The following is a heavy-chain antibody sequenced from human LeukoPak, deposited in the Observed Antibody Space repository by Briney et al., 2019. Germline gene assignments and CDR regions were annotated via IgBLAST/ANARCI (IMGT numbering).Heavy chain of an antibody. CDR1: GGSLSGYK. D-gene: IGHD6-19*01. CDR2: INHSGST. CDR3: ARVSIEYSSGWYNDY. J-gene: IGHJ4*02. V-gene: IGHV4-34*01. Sequence: SETLSLTCAVYGGSLSGYKWSWIRQPPGKGLKWMGEINHSGSTNYNPSLKSRVNISVDTSKNQFSLKLSSVTAADTAVYYCARVSIEYSSGWYNDYWGQGTLVTVSS.